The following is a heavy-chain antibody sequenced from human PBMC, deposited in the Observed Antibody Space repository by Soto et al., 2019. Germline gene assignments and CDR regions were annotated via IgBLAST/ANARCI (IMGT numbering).Heavy chain of an antibody. J-gene: IGHJ6*02. D-gene: IGHD1-7*01. CDR1: GFTFSSYG. Sequence: VQLVESGGGLVQSGGSLRLSCAASGFTFSSYGMHWVRQAPGKGLEWVAVISYDGSNKYYADSVKGRFTISRDNSKNTLYLQMNSLRAEDTAVYYCAKEGQLELLTGIYYYGMDVWGQGTTVTVSS. V-gene: IGHV3-30*18. CDR3: AKEGQLELLTGIYYYGMDV. CDR2: ISYDGSNK.